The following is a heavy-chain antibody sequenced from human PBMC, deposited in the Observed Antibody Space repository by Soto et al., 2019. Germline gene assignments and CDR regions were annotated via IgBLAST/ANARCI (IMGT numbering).Heavy chain of an antibody. D-gene: IGHD6-19*01. V-gene: IGHV3-30*18. CDR3: AKDRRVVAVAAPVDY. CDR2: ISYDGSNK. Sequence: QVQLVESGGGVVQPGRSLRLSCAASGFTFSSYGMHWVRQAPGKGLEWVAVISYDGSNKYYADSVKGRFTISRDNSKNTLYLQMNSLRAEDTAVYYCAKDRRVVAVAAPVDYWGQGTLVTVSS. CDR1: GFTFSSYG. J-gene: IGHJ4*02.